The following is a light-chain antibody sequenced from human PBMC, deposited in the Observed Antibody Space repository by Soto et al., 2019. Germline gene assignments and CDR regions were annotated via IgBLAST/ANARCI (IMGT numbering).Light chain of an antibody. Sequence: EIQMTQSPSSLSASVGDRVTITCRASQGISNYLAWYQQKPGKVPKLLIYAASTLQSGVPSRFSGSGSGTDFTITIRSLQPEDVATYYWQKYNSAQITFGGGTKVEIK. CDR3: QKYNSAQIT. CDR2: AAS. V-gene: IGKV1-27*01. J-gene: IGKJ4*01. CDR1: QGISNY.